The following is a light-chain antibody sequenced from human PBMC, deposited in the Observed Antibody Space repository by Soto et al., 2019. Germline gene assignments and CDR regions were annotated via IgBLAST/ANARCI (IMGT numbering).Light chain of an antibody. CDR2: DAS. CDR3: QQRSYWPPLT. J-gene: IGKJ4*01. V-gene: IGKV3-11*01. Sequence: EIVLTQSPATLSLSPGERATLSCRASQSVSSYLAWYQQKPGQAPRLLIYDASNRATGIPARFSGSGSGTDFTLTISSLEPEDFAVYYCQQRSYWPPLTFGGGTKAEIK. CDR1: QSVSSY.